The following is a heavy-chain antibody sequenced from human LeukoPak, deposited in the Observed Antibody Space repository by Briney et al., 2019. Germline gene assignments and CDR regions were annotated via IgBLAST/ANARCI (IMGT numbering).Heavy chain of an antibody. CDR3: SGDLNWFDP. V-gene: IGHV1-69*05. J-gene: IGHJ5*02. CDR1: GGTFSSYA. CDR2: IIPIFGTA. Sequence: GSPVKISCKASGGTFSSYAISWVRQAPGQGLEWMGRIIPIFGTANYAQKFQGRVTITTDESTSTAYMELSSLRSEDTAVYYCSGDLNWFDPWGQGTLVTVSS.